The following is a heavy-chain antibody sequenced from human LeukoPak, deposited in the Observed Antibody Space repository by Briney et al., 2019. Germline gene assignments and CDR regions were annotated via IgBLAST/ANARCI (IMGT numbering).Heavy chain of an antibody. V-gene: IGHV3-7*01. CDR2: IKQDGIET. CDR1: GFTFSNYA. J-gene: IGHJ3*02. Sequence: QPGGSLRLSCAASGFTFSNYAMHWVRQAPGKGLEWVANIKQDGIETYYLDSVKGRFTISRDSARNSVYLQMNSLRADETAVYFCARFIASPGPDAFDIWGQGTLVTVSS. CDR3: ARFIASPGPDAFDI. D-gene: IGHD6-13*01.